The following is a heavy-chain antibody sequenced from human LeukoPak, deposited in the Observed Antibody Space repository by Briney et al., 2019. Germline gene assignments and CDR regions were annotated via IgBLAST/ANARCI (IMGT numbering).Heavy chain of an antibody. D-gene: IGHD1-26*01. V-gene: IGHV4-59*01. J-gene: IGHJ5*02. CDR1: GDSISSYY. Sequence: SETLSLTCTVSGDSISSYYWSWIRQPPGKGLEWIGYIYYSGSTNYNPSLKSRVTISVDTSKNQSSLKLSSVTAADTAVFYCARGGIMFDPWGQGTLVTVSS. CDR3: ARGGIMFDP. CDR2: IYYSGST.